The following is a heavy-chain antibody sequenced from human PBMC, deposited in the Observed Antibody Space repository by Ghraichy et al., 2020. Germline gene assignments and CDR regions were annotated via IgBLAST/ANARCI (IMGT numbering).Heavy chain of an antibody. J-gene: IGHJ6*03. CDR2: INHSGST. V-gene: IGHV4-34*01. CDR1: GGSFSGYY. D-gene: IGHD3-9*01. CDR3: ARGVLRYYQRNPYMDV. Sequence: SETLSLTCAVYGGSFSGYYWSWIRQPPGKGLEWIGEINHSGSTNYNPSLKSRVTISVDTSKNQFSLKLSSVTAADTAVYYCARGVLRYYQRNPYMDVWGKGTTVTVS.